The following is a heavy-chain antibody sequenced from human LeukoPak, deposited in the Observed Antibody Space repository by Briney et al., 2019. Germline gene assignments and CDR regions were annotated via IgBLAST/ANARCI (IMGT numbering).Heavy chain of an antibody. Sequence: ASVKVSCTVSGYTLTELSMHWVRQAPGKGLEWMGGFDPEDGETFYAQKFQGRVTMTEDTSTDTAYMELSSLRSEDTAVYYCATDYYYDSSGSYYTVDYWGQGTLVTVSS. J-gene: IGHJ4*02. CDR3: ATDYYYDSSGSYYTVDY. CDR2: FDPEDGET. D-gene: IGHD3-22*01. V-gene: IGHV1-24*01. CDR1: GYTLTELS.